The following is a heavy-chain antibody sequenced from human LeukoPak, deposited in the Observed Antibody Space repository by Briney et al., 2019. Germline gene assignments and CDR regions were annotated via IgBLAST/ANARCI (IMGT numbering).Heavy chain of an antibody. J-gene: IGHJ6*02. D-gene: IGHD3-3*01. CDR2: INPSGGST. CDR3: ARRGRITIFDSFGSPNYYYGMDV. CDR1: GYTFTSYY. Sequence: ASVKASCKASGYTFTSYYMHWVRQAPGQGLEWMGIINPSGGSTSYAQKFQGRVTMTRDTSTSTVHMELSSLRSEDTAVYYCARRGRITIFDSFGSPNYYYGMDVWGQGTTVTVSS. V-gene: IGHV1-46*01.